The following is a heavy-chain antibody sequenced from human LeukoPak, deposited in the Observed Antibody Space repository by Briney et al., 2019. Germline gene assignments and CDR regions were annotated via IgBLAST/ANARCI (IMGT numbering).Heavy chain of an antibody. Sequence: GGSLRLSCTASGLTLSNYWMIWVRQAPGKGLQWVAKIKQDGSGKYYVDSVKGRFTISRDNAENSPYLQMNSLRVEDTAVYYCAARSSGNPYFWGQGTLVTVSS. CDR3: AARSSGNPYF. V-gene: IGHV3-7*03. D-gene: IGHD1-26*01. CDR2: IKQDGSGK. CDR1: GLTLSNYW. J-gene: IGHJ4*02.